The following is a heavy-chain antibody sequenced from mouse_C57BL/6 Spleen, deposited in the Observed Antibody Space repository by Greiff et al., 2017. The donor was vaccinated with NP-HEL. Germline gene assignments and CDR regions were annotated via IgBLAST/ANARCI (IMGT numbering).Heavy chain of an antibody. CDR2: ISDGGSYT. Sequence: EVKVEESGGGLVKPGGSLKLSCAASGFTFSSYAMSWVRQTPEKRLEWVATISDGGSYTYYPDNVKGRFTISRDNAKNNLYLQMSHLKSEDTAMYYCARDPGTAWFAYWGQGTLVTVSA. J-gene: IGHJ3*01. V-gene: IGHV5-4*01. D-gene: IGHD3-3*01. CDR1: GFTFSSYA. CDR3: ARDPGTAWFAY.